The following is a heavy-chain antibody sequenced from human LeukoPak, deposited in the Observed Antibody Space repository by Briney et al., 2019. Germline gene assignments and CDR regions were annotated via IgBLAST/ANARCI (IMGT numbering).Heavy chain of an antibody. Sequence: SVKVSCKASGGTFSSYAISWVRQAPGQGLEWMGRIIPILGIANYAQKFQGRVTITADKSTSTAYMELSSLRSEDTAVYYCATVYSSGWYNGFDYWGQGTLVTVSS. V-gene: IGHV1-69*04. CDR2: IIPILGIA. J-gene: IGHJ4*02. CDR1: GGTFSSYA. D-gene: IGHD6-19*01. CDR3: ATVYSSGWYNGFDY.